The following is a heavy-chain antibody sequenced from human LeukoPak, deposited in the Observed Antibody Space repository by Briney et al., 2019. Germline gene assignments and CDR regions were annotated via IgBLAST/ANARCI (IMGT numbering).Heavy chain of an antibody. V-gene: IGHV1-18*01. CDR2: ISAYNGNT. CDR1: GYTFTSYG. J-gene: IGHJ4*02. Sequence: ASVKVSCKASGYTFTSYGISWVRQAPGQGLEWMGWISAYNGNTNYAQKLQGRVTMTTDTSTSTAYMEVRSLRSDDTAVYYCARSQYYYDSRGYYYFDYWGQGTLVTVSS. D-gene: IGHD3-22*01. CDR3: ARSQYYYDSRGYYYFDY.